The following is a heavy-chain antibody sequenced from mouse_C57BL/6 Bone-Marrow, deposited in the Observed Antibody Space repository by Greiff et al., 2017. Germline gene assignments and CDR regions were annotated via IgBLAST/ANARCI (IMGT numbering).Heavy chain of an antibody. J-gene: IGHJ4*01. Sequence: EVQGVESGGGLVKPGGSLKLSCAASGFTFSDYGMHWVRQAPEKGLEWVAYISSGSSTIYYADTVKGRFTISRDNAKNTLFLQMTSLRSEETAMYYCARQIVYYYGGGYYAMDYWGQGTSVTVSS. V-gene: IGHV5-17*01. D-gene: IGHD1-1*02. CDR2: ISSGSSTI. CDR1: GFTFSDYG. CDR3: ARQIVYYYGGGYYAMDY.